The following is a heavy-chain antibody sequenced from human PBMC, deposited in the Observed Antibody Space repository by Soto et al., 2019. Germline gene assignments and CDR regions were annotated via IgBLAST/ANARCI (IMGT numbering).Heavy chain of an antibody. CDR2: ITGRGDST. CDR3: ARRTPSPKHRRFDY. Sequence: PGGSLRLSCAASGFPFSDHAMHWVRQTPGKGLEWVSAITGRGDSTYYADSVKGRFTISRDNSKSTLYLQMMSLRAEDTAVYYCARRTPSPKHRRFDYWGQGTLVTVSS. CDR1: GFPFSDHA. J-gene: IGHJ4*02. V-gene: IGHV3-23*01. D-gene: IGHD2-15*01.